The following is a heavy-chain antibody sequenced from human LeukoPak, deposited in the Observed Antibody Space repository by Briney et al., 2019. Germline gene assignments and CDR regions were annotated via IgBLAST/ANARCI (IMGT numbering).Heavy chain of an antibody. CDR3: ARDGQWLVQRYNWFDP. D-gene: IGHD6-19*01. Sequence: SETLSLTCTVSGGSISSYYWSWIRQPAGKGLEWIGRIYTSGSTNYNPSLKSRVTMSVDTSENQFSLKLSSVTAADTAVYYCARDGQWLVQRYNWFDPWGQGTLVTVSS. CDR1: GGSISSYY. V-gene: IGHV4-4*07. CDR2: IYTSGST. J-gene: IGHJ5*02.